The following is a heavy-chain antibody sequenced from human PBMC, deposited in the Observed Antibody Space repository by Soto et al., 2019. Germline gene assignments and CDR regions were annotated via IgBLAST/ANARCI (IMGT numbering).Heavy chain of an antibody. CDR1: GFTFSDYY. CDR2: ISSSGSTI. Sequence: PGGSLRLSCAASGFTFSDYYMSWIRQAPGKGLGWVSYISSSGSTIYYADSVKGRFTISRDNAKNSLYLQMNSLRAEDTAVYYCARGKQLVLRSFDYWGQGTLVTVSS. V-gene: IGHV3-11*01. D-gene: IGHD6-13*01. CDR3: ARGKQLVLRSFDY. J-gene: IGHJ4*02.